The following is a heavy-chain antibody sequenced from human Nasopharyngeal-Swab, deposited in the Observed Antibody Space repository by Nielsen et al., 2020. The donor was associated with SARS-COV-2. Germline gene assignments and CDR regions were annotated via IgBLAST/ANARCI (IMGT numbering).Heavy chain of an antibody. CDR3: ARDRNGFIYYYYGMDV. D-gene: IGHD3-3*01. CDR2: IKQDGSEK. J-gene: IGHJ6*02. V-gene: IGHV3-7*01. Sequence: GESLKISCAASGFTFRSYAISWVRQAPGKGLEWVANIKQDGSEKYYVDSVKGRFTISRDNAKNSLYLQMNSLRAEDTAVYYCARDRNGFIYYYYGMDVWGQGTTVTVSS. CDR1: GFTFRSYA.